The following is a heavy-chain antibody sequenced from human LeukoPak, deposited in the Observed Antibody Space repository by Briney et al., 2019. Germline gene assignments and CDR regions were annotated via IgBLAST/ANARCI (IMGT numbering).Heavy chain of an antibody. Sequence: PSETLSLTCTVSGGSISSGSYYWGWIRQPPGKGLEWIGSIYYSGSTYYNPSLKSRVTISVDTSKNQFSLKLSSVTAADTAVYYCARHAPRGVWFGELRPYYFDYWGQGTLVTVSS. CDR1: GGSISSGSYY. CDR2: IYYSGST. J-gene: IGHJ4*02. CDR3: ARHAPRGVWFGELRPYYFDY. D-gene: IGHD3-10*01. V-gene: IGHV4-39*01.